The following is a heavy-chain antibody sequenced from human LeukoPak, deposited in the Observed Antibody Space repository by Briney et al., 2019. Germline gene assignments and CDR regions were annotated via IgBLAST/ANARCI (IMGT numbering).Heavy chain of an antibody. CDR1: GFTFSSYA. Sequence: GGSLRLSCAASGFTFSSYAMSWVRQAPGKGLEWVSAISGSGGSTYYAASVKGRFTISRDTSKNILYLQMNSLRAEDTAVYYCAKEGCSSTSCYPLGYWGQGNLVTLSS. CDR2: ISGSGGST. D-gene: IGHD2-2*01. CDR3: AKEGCSSTSCYPLGY. J-gene: IGHJ4*02. V-gene: IGHV3-23*01.